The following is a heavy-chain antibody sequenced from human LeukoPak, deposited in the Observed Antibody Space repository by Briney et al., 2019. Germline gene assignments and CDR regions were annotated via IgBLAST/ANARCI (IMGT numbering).Heavy chain of an antibody. CDR3: ARGLDSSGYN. Sequence: TGGSLRLSCAASGFTFSSYSMNWVRQAPGKGLEWVSSISSSSSYIYYADSVKGRFTISRDNAKNSLYLQMNSLRAEDTAVYYCARGLDSSGYNWGQGTLVTVTS. V-gene: IGHV3-21*01. CDR2: ISSSSSYI. D-gene: IGHD3-22*01. J-gene: IGHJ4*02. CDR1: GFTFSSYS.